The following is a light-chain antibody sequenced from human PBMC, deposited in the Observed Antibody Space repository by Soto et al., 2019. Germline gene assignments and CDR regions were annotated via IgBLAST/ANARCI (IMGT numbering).Light chain of an antibody. CDR1: QSVINR. CDR3: QQYNTYPALT. CDR2: EAS. V-gene: IGKV1-5*03. J-gene: IGKJ4*01. Sequence: DIQVTQSPSTLSASVGDRVTITCRASQSVINRVAWYQQKPGKAPNLLIYEASTLENGVPSRFSGSGSGTEFPLTISRLQPDDFATYYCQQYNTYPALTFGGGTRVEIK.